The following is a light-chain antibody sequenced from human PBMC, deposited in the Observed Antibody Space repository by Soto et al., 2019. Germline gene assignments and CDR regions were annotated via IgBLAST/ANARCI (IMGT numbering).Light chain of an antibody. CDR1: QSVSTN. V-gene: IGKV3-20*01. J-gene: IGKJ1*01. Sequence: EIVMTQSPATLSVSPGERATLSCRASQSVSTNLAWYQQKPGQAPTLLIFGASSRATGIPDRFSGSGSGTDFTLTISGLQPEDFAVYYCQQYGTSPGTFGQGTKVDIK. CDR3: QQYGTSPGT. CDR2: GAS.